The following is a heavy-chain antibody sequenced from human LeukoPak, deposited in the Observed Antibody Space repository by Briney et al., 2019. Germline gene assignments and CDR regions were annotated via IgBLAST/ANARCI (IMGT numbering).Heavy chain of an antibody. V-gene: IGHV1-69*13. J-gene: IGHJ5*02. Sequence: SVKVSCKASGGTFSSYAISWVRQAPGQGLEWMGGIIPIFGTADYAQKFQGRVTITADESTSTAYMELSSLRSEDTAVYYCARGRGFGCGGDCYNWFDPWGQGTLVTVSS. CDR1: GGTFSSYA. D-gene: IGHD2-21*02. CDR3: ARGRGFGCGGDCYNWFDP. CDR2: IIPIFGTA.